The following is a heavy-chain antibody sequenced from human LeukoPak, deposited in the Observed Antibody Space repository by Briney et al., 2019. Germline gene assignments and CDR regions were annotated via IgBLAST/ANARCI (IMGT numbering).Heavy chain of an antibody. CDR3: ARAERRSYDFWGDQHYYYMDV. J-gene: IGHJ6*03. D-gene: IGHD3-3*01. V-gene: IGHV1-8*03. CDR2: MNPNSGNT. Sequence: ASVKVSCKASGYTFTRYDINWVRQATGQGLEWMGWMNPNSGNTGYAQKFQDRVTITRDTSMSTAHMELSSQRSEDTAVYYCARAERRSYDFWGDQHYYYMDVWGEGTTVTVSS. CDR1: GYTFTRYD.